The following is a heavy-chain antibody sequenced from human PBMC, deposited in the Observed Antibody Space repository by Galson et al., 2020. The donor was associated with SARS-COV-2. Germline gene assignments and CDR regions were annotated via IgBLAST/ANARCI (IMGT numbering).Heavy chain of an antibody. Sequence: QLGESLKISCAASGFSFRDFAMHWVRQAPGKGLEWVAIIWFDGSDKYYADSVKGRFTVSRDNSKNIVYLQMNGLRREDTAVYYCATATLLQDRTVYWGQGTLVTVSS. CDR1: GFSFRDFA. V-gene: IGHV3-33*08. J-gene: IGHJ4*02. CDR3: ATATLLQDRTVY. CDR2: IWFDGSDK. D-gene: IGHD2-15*01.